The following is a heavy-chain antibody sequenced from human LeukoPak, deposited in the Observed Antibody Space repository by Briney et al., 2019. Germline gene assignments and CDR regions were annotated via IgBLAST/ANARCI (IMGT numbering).Heavy chain of an antibody. V-gene: IGHV3-30*18. Sequence: PGGSLRLSCAASGFTFSSYGMHWVRQAPGKGLEWVAVISYDGSNKYYADSVKGRFTISRDNSKNTLYLQMNSLRAEDTAVYYCSKDGESGKIYYYYYYMDVWGKGTTVTVSS. J-gene: IGHJ6*03. CDR3: SKDGESGKIYYYYYYMDV. CDR2: ISYDGSNK. D-gene: IGHD3-10*01. CDR1: GFTFSSYG.